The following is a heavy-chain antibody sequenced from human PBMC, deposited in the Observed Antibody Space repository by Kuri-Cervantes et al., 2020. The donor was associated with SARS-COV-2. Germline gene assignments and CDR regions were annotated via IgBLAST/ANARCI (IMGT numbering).Heavy chain of an antibody. J-gene: IGHJ5*02. CDR2: IRPVIGAP. Sequence: SVKVSCKASRGTFNTHIINWLRQAPGQGLEWMGGIRPVIGAPYYAQKFQGRVTIAADESTSTVHMELGSINSEDTAIYYCARETGDRKMGIDPWGQGTLVTVSS. D-gene: IGHD2-21*01. CDR3: ARETGDRKMGIDP. V-gene: IGHV1-69*13. CDR1: RGTFNTHI.